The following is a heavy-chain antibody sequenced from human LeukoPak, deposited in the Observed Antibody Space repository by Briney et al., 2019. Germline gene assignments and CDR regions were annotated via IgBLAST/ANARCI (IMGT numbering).Heavy chain of an antibody. V-gene: IGHV3-74*01. CDR1: GNYW. Sequence: GGSLRLSCAASGNYWMHWVRQAPGKGLVWVSHNNSDGSWTSYADSVKGRFTISKDNAKNTVYLQMNSLRAEDTAVYYCVSFYETYWGRGTLVTVSS. CDR2: NNSDGSWT. D-gene: IGHD2/OR15-2a*01. J-gene: IGHJ4*02. CDR3: VSFYETY.